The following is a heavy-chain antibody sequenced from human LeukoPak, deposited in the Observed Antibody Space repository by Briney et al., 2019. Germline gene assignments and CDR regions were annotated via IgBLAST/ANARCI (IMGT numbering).Heavy chain of an antibody. CDR2: TSYDGSDD. D-gene: IGHD6-13*01. Sequence: GGSLRLSCAASGFTFSSYAMHWVRQTPGKGLEWVALTSYDGSDDHYTDSVKGRFTISRDNSMDTLYLQMNSLRSEDTAVYYCARSDSSTWHLFDYWGQGTLVTVSS. V-gene: IGHV3-30-3*01. CDR1: GFTFSSYA. CDR3: ARSDSSTWHLFDY. J-gene: IGHJ4*02.